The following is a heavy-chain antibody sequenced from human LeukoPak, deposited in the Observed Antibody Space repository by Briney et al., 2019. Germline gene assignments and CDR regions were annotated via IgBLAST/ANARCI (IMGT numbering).Heavy chain of an antibody. D-gene: IGHD2-2*01. V-gene: IGHV1-46*01. CDR1: GYTFTSNY. Sequence: GASVKVSCKASGYTFTSNYVHWVRQAPGQGLEWMGIISPSGGSTTYAQRFQGRVTMTRDTSTSTVYMELSSLRSEDTAVYYCATNAPYGMDVWGQGTTVTVSS. CDR3: ATNAPYGMDV. J-gene: IGHJ6*02. CDR2: ISPSGGST.